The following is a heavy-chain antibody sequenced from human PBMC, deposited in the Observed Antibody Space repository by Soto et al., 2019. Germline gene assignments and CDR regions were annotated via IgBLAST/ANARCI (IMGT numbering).Heavy chain of an antibody. D-gene: IGHD3-9*01. CDR3: ARGRGCDILTGYYYYYYGMDV. CDR2: MNPNSGNT. V-gene: IGHV1-8*01. Sequence: ASVKVSCKASGYTFTSYDINWVRQATGQGLEWMGWMNPNSGNTGYAQKFQGRVTMTRNTSISTAYMELSSLRSEDTAVYHCARGRGCDILTGYYYYYYGMDVWGQGTTVTVSS. J-gene: IGHJ6*02. CDR1: GYTFTSYD.